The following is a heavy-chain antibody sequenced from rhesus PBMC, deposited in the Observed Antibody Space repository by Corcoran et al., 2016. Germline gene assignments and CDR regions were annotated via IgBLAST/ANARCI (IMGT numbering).Heavy chain of an antibody. J-gene: IGHJ4*01. CDR3: TTEYSWNDWEYFDY. V-gene: IGHV3-30*01. Sequence: EVQLVESGGGLVQPGGSLRLSCAASGFTLSNSWMSWVRQAPGKGLEWGARSKSKGGGGTADYAASVKGRFTSSRDDSKNTLYLQMNSLKTEDTAVYYCTTEYSWNDWEYFDYWGQGVLVTVSS. D-gene: IGHD1-14*01. CDR2: SKSKGGGGTA. CDR1: GFTLSNSW.